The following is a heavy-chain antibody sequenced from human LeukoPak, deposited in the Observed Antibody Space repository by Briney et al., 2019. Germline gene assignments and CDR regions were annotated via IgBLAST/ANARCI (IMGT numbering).Heavy chain of an antibody. J-gene: IGHJ6*03. CDR2: MYYTGSG. D-gene: IGHD3-3*01. CDR3: ARARNYDFWSQNYCYYYMDV. CDR1: GVSVSSNY. V-gene: IGHV4-59*02. Sequence: PSETLSLTCTVSGVSVSSNYWSWIRQAPGKGLEWIGYMYYTGSGNYNPSLKSRVTISVDTSKNQFSLKLSSVTAADTAMYYCARARNYDFWSQNYCYYYMDVWGKGTTVTVSS.